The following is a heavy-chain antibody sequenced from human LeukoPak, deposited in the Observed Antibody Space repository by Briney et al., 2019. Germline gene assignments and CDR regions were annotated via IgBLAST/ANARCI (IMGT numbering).Heavy chain of an antibody. CDR2: MYYSGST. D-gene: IGHD6-13*01. Sequence: SETLSLTCTVSGGSINSTNHYWGWIRQPPGKGLEWIGTMYYSGSTYYNPSLKSRVTISVDTSKNQFSLKLSSATAADTAIYYCARQVTSSRRTPFDYWGQGTLVTVS. J-gene: IGHJ4*02. CDR3: ARQVTSSRRTPFDY. V-gene: IGHV4-39*01. CDR1: GGSINSTNHY.